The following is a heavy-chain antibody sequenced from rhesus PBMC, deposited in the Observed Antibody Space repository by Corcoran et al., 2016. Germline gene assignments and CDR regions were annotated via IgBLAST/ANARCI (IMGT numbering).Heavy chain of an antibody. CDR3: ASPVRYRFDV. CDR2: INGYSGTP. J-gene: IGHJ5-1*01. V-gene: IGHV4-80*01. CDR1: GGSFRSYW. Sequence: QVQLQESGPGLVKPSETLFLPCAVYGGSFRSYWWNWIRQSPGKGLEWVGEINGYSGTPNYNPSLQSRVTISQDVSRNQFSLKLTSVTAADTAVYYCASPVRYRFDVWGPGVLVSVSS.